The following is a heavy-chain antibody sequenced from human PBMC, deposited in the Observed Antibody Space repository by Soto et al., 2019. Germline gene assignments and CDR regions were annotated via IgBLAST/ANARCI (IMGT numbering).Heavy chain of an antibody. CDR3: VRGWGYDTSDYYYAY. CDR2: IIPIFGTA. V-gene: IGHV1-69*13. Sequence: SVKVSCKASGGTFSHNAISWVRQAPGQGLEWMGGIIPIFGTANYAQKFKGRVTIAADESTTTAYMELSSLRSEDTAVYYCVRGWGYDTSDYYYAYWGQGTMVTVSS. J-gene: IGHJ4*02. CDR1: GGTFSHNA. D-gene: IGHD3-22*01.